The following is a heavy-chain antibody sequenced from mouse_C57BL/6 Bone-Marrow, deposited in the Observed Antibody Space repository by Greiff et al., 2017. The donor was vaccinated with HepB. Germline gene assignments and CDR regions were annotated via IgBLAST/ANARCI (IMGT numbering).Heavy chain of an antibody. CDR2: ISDGGSYT. V-gene: IGHV5-4*03. CDR3: ARTDSSGPAWFAY. Sequence: DVMLVESGGGLVKPGGSLKLSCAASVFTFSSYAMSWVRQTPEKRLEWVATISDGGSYTYYPDNVKGRFTISRDNAKNNLYLQMSHLKSEDTAMYYCARTDSSGPAWFAYWGQGTLVTVSA. CDR1: VFTFSSYA. D-gene: IGHD3-2*02. J-gene: IGHJ3*01.